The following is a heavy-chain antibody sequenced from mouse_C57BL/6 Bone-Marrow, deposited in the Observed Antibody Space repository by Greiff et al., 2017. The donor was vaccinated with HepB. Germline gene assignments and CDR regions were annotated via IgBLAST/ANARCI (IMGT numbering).Heavy chain of an antibody. V-gene: IGHV5-12*01. D-gene: IGHD2-10*01. CDR2: ISNGGGST. CDR3: ARHPSYYDHAMDY. J-gene: IGHJ4*01. Sequence: EVKLQESGGGLVQPGGSLKLSCAASGFTFSDYYMYWVRQTPEKRLEWVAYISNGGGSTYYPDTVKGRFTISRDNAKNTLYLQMSRLKSEDTAMYYCARHPSYYDHAMDYWGQGTSVTVSS. CDR1: GFTFSDYY.